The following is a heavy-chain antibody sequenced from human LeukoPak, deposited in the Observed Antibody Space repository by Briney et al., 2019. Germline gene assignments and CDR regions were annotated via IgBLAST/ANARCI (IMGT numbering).Heavy chain of an antibody. CDR3: AGAYSSGWLFDY. J-gene: IGHJ4*02. CDR2: IYYSGST. Sequence: PSETLSLTCTVSGGSISSSSYYWGWIRQPPGKGLEWIGSIYYSGSTYYNPSLKSRVTISVDTSKNQFSLKLSSVTAADTAVYYCAGAYSSGWLFDYWGQGTLVTVSS. CDR1: GGSISSSSYY. V-gene: IGHV4-39*07. D-gene: IGHD6-19*01.